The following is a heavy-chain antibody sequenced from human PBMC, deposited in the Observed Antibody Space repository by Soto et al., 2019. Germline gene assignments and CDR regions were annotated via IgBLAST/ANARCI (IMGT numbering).Heavy chain of an antibody. CDR3: VKDRRTEAYGMEV. CDR2: ISHDGTRK. V-gene: IGHV3-30*18. Sequence: QVQLVESGGGVVQPGRSLRLSCAASGFTFSSYGVHWVRQAPSRGLEWVAVISHDGTRKHYGDPVKGRFAISRDNSQNTLYLHMDSLRAEDTAVYYCVKDRRTEAYGMEVWGQGTTVTVSS. D-gene: IGHD2-21*01. CDR1: GFTFSSYG. J-gene: IGHJ6*02.